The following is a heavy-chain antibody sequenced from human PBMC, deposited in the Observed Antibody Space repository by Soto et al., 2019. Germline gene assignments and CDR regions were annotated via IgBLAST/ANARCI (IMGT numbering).Heavy chain of an antibody. CDR3: ANIGRQWLPHAFDI. D-gene: IGHD6-19*01. V-gene: IGHV3-7*01. Sequence: GSLSLSCAASGFTFSSYWMSWVRQAPGKGLEWVANIKQDGSEKYYVDSVKGRFTISRDNAKNSLYLQMNSLRAEDTAVYYCANIGRQWLPHAFDIWGQGTMVTVSS. J-gene: IGHJ3*02. CDR1: GFTFSSYW. CDR2: IKQDGSEK.